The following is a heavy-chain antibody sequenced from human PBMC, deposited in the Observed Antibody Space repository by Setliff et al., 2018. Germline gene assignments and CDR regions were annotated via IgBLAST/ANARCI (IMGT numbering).Heavy chain of an antibody. CDR2: MNGDGSSV. D-gene: IGHD2-15*01. V-gene: IGHV3-20*04. CDR1: GITFDAFG. Sequence: GGSLRLSCAASGITFDAFGMSWVRQAPGKGLEWVSGMNGDGSSVGYADSVKGRFTIPRDNAKNSLFLQMNSLRAEDTALYYCVSNPPRYCTGGICFDNGMDVWGQGTTVTVSS. CDR3: VSNPPRYCTGGICFDNGMDV. J-gene: IGHJ6*02.